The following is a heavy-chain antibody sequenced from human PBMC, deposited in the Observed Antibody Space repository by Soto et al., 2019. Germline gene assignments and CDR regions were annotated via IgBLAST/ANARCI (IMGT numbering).Heavy chain of an antibody. CDR3: ARDGERDTGLNFYYYLHGMDA. V-gene: IGHV1-18*04. Sequence: ASVKVSCKASGYTFTTYGISWVRQAPGQGLEWMGWISPYNGTTKYAEKFQGEMTMTTDTATSTAYMDLRSLRSDDTAVYYCARDGERDTGLNFYYYLHGMDAWGQGTRVTV. CDR1: GYTFTTYG. D-gene: IGHD1-1*01. CDR2: ISPYNGTT. J-gene: IGHJ6*02.